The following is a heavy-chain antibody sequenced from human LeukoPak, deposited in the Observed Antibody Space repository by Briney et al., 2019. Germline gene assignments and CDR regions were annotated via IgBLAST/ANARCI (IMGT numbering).Heavy chain of an antibody. V-gene: IGHV3-30*01. CDR3: ARPSEHFSWFDP. J-gene: IGHJ5*02. D-gene: IGHD3-3*02. CDR1: GFTFSSYA. CDR2: ISYDGSNK. Sequence: GGSLGLSCAASGFTFSSYAMHWVRQAPGKGLEWVAVISYDGSNKYYADSVKGRFTISRDNSKNTLYLQMNSLRAEDTAVYYCARPSEHFSWFDPWGQGTLVTVSS.